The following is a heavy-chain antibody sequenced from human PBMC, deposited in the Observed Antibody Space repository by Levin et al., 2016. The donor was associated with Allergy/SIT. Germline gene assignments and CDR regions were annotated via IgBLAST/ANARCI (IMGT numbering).Heavy chain of an antibody. V-gene: IGHV3-74*01. CDR3: GRYGRYSDWLHALDI. CDR1: GFALGDYW. Sequence: GESLKISCKVSGFALGDYWMHWVRQAPGKGLVWVSRINTDGSITTYADSVRGRFTMSRDEAENTLYLHMNSLRAEDTAVYYCGRYGRYSDWLHALDIWGQGTMVTVSS. CDR2: INTDGSIT. D-gene: IGHD3-9*01. J-gene: IGHJ3*02.